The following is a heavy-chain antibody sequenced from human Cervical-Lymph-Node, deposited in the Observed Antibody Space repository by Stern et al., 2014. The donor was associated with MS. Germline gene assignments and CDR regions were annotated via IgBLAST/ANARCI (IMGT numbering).Heavy chain of an antibody. CDR1: GGKFSSSFA. V-gene: IGHV1-69*09. CDR3: ARGIVTNRPASTLHNLFDP. CDR2: SIPIIGLA. J-gene: IGHJ5*02. D-gene: IGHD4-17*01. Sequence: VQLVESGAEVKKPGSSVNVSCQASGGKFSSSFAVSWVRQAAGPGLEGLGRSIPIIGLANYAQKFETRLTITADRSTSTVYMALSSLTSDDTALYYCARGIVTNRPASTLHNLFDPWGQGTLVTVSS.